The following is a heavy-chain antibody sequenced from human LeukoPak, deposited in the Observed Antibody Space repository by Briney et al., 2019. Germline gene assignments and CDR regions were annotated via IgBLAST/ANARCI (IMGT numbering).Heavy chain of an antibody. CDR3: ARGRDGYNYDAFEI. CDR1: GGSFSGYY. V-gene: IGHV4-34*01. D-gene: IGHD5-24*01. Sequence: SETLSLTCAVYGGSFSGYYWSWIRQPPGKGLEWIGEINHSGSTNYNPSLKSRVTISVDTSKNQFSLKLSSVTAADTAVYYCARGRDGYNYDAFEIWGQGTMVTVSS. J-gene: IGHJ3*02. CDR2: INHSGST.